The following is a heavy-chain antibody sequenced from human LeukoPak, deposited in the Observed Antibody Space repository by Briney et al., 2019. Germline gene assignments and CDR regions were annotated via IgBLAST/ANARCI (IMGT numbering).Heavy chain of an antibody. V-gene: IGHV4-34*01. CDR1: GGSFSGYY. J-gene: IGHJ4*02. Sequence: PSETLSLTCAVYGGSFSGYYWSWIRQPPGKRLEWIGEINHSGRTNYNASLKSRVTISVDTSKNQFSLKLSSVTAADTAVYYCARDQDYGGNSGIDYWGQGTLVTVSS. CDR2: INHSGRT. D-gene: IGHD4-23*01. CDR3: ARDQDYGGNSGIDY.